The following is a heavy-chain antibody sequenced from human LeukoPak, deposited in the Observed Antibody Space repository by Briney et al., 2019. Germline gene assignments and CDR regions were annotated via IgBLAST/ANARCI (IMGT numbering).Heavy chain of an antibody. CDR2: IYYSGNT. Sequence: SETLSLTCTVSGGSISSGDYYWSWIRQPPGKGLEWIGYIYYSGNTYYNPSLKSRVTISVDTSKNQFSLKLSSVTAADTAVYYCARAHYDILTGYYNVFDYWGQGTLVTVSS. CDR3: ARAHYDILTGYYNVFDY. D-gene: IGHD3-9*01. J-gene: IGHJ4*02. CDR1: GGSISSGDYY. V-gene: IGHV4-30-4*01.